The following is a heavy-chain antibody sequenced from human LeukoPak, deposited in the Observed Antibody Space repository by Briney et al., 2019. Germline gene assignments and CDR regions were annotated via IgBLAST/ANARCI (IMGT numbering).Heavy chain of an antibody. CDR2: IYYSGST. CDR3: ARLHCSSTSCFSAFDY. CDR1: GGSISSSSYY. V-gene: IGHV4-39*01. J-gene: IGHJ4*02. Sequence: SETLSLTCSVSGGSISSSSYYWAWIRQPPGKGLEWIGSIYYSGSTYYNPSLKSRLTISVDTSKNQFSLTLSSVTAADTAVYYCARLHCSSTSCFSAFDYWGQGTLVIVSS. D-gene: IGHD2-2*01.